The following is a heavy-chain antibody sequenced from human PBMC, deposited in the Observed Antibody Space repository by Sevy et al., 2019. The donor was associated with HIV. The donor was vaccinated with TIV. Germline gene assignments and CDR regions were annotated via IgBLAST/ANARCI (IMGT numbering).Heavy chain of an antibody. Sequence: SETLSLTCTVSGGSISSYYWSWIRQPAGKGLEWIGRIYTSGSTNYNPSLKSRVTMSVDTSKNQFSLKLSAVTAADTAVYYCARVAGYSSGWWGYYFDYWGQGTLVTVSS. D-gene: IGHD6-19*01. CDR3: ARVAGYSSGWWGYYFDY. CDR2: IYTSGST. V-gene: IGHV4-4*07. J-gene: IGHJ4*02. CDR1: GGSISSYY.